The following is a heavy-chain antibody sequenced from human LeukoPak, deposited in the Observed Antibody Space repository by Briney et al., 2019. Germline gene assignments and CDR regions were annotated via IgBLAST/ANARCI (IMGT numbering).Heavy chain of an antibody. V-gene: IGHV1-2*02. Sequence: VASVKVSCKASGYTFTSYYMHWVRQAPGQGLEWMGWINPNSGGTNYAQKFQGRVTMTRDTSISTAYMELSRLRSDDTAVYYCARWDGDLHIVDYWGQGTLVTVSS. D-gene: IGHD4-17*01. CDR1: GYTFTSYY. CDR3: ARWDGDLHIVDY. J-gene: IGHJ4*02. CDR2: INPNSGGT.